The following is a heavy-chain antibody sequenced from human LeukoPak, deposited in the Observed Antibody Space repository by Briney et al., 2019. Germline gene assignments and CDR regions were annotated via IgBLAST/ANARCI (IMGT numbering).Heavy chain of an antibody. CDR1: GGSFSGYY. J-gene: IGHJ6*02. D-gene: IGHD6-13*01. CDR2: IKHSGST. V-gene: IGHV4-34*01. Sequence: TSETLSLTCAVYGGSFSGYYWSWIRQPPGKGLEWIGEIKHSGSTNYNPSLKSRVTISVDTSKNQFSLKLSSVTAADTAVYYCARGRIAAAGIRYYYYGMDVWGQGTTVTVSS. CDR3: ARGRIAAAGIRYYYYGMDV.